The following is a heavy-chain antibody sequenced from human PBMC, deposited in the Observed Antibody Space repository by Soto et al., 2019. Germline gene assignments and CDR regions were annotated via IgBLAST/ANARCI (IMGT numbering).Heavy chain of an antibody. D-gene: IGHD2-21*02. CDR1: GFTFSSYS. CDR3: ARGGKWVTSDAFDI. V-gene: IGHV3-48*01. CDR2: ISSSSSTI. J-gene: IGHJ3*02. Sequence: SGFTFSSYSMNWVRQAPGKGLEWVSYISSSSSTIYYADSVKGRFTISRDNSKNTLYLQMNSLRAEDTAVYYCARGGKWVTSDAFDIWGQGTLVTVSS.